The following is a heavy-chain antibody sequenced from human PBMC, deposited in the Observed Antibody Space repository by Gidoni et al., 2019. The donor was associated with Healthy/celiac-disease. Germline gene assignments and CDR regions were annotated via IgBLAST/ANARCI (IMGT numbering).Heavy chain of an antibody. Sequence: EVQLLESGGGLVQPGGSLRLSCAASGVTFSSYAMSWVRQAPGKGLEWVSAISGSGGSTYYADSVKGRFTISRDNSKNTLYLQMNSLRAEDTAVYYCARPSSGWFRTYFDYWGQGTLVTVSS. CDR2: ISGSGGST. CDR1: GVTFSSYA. J-gene: IGHJ4*02. V-gene: IGHV3-23*01. CDR3: ARPSSGWFRTYFDY. D-gene: IGHD6-19*01.